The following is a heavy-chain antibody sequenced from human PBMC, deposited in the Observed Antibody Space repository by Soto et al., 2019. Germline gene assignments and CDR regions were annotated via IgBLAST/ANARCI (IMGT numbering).Heavy chain of an antibody. Sequence: SETLSLTCAVSGGSISSYYWSWIRQPPGKGLEWIGFIYNIGNTNYNPSLKSRVTISGDTSKNQFSLKLTSVTAADTAVYYCAGGSILAAYSHFDYWGQGTLVTVSS. J-gene: IGHJ4*02. CDR3: AGGSILAAYSHFDY. CDR2: IYNIGNT. D-gene: IGHD3-9*01. CDR1: GGSISSYY. V-gene: IGHV4-59*01.